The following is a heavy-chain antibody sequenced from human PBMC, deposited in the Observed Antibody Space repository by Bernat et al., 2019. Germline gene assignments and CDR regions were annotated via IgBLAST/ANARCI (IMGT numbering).Heavy chain of an antibody. V-gene: IGHV3-33*03. CDR3: ASGGPGMTDMAVAGTILEY. Sequence: QVQLVESGGGVVQPGTSLRLSCAASGFSFNTYGMHWVRQAPGKGLEWVAAIWHDGNNKYYTDSVKGRTTISRDNSKNTLDLQMNSLRVADTAVYYCASGGPGMTDMAVAGTILEYWGQGTLVTVTS. CDR1: GFSFNTYG. D-gene: IGHD6-19*01. J-gene: IGHJ4*02. CDR2: IWHDGNNK.